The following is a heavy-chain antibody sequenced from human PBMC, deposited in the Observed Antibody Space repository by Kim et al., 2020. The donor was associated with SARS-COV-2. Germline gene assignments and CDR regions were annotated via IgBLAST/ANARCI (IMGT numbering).Heavy chain of an antibody. CDR1: GFTFSSYW. J-gene: IGHJ4*02. D-gene: IGHD1-26*01. V-gene: IGHV3-74*01. CDR3: ASRRYTGTYYYFDY. Sequence: WGSLRLSCAASGFTFSSYWMHWVRQAPGKGLVWVSRMNSDGGTTSYADSVKGRFTISRDNAKSTLYLQMNSLRAEDTAVYYCASRRYTGTYYYFDYWGQGSMVTVS. CDR2: MNSDGGTT.